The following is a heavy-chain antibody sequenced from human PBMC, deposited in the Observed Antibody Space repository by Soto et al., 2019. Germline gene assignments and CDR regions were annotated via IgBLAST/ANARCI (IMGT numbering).Heavy chain of an antibody. CDR3: VRNMWATEDFDY. CDR2: MTPNSGIT. D-gene: IGHD1-26*01. Sequence: ASVKVSCKASGYTFTSYDINWMRQATGQGLEWLGWMTPNSGITGYAQKFQGRVTMARDTSTSTAYLELSSLTYEDTAVYYCVRNMWATEDFDYWAQGTPVPGSS. J-gene: IGHJ4*01. V-gene: IGHV1-8*01. CDR1: GYTFTSYD.